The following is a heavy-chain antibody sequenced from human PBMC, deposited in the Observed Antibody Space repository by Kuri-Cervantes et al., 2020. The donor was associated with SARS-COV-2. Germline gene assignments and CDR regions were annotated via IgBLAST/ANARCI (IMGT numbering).Heavy chain of an antibody. Sequence: KISCKASGGTFSSYAISWVRQAPGQGLEWMGGIIPIFGTANHAQKFQGRVTITADKSTSTAYMELSSLRSEDTAGYYCARDLQRGTFDIWGQGTMVTVSS. CDR1: GGTFSSYA. CDR2: IIPIFGTA. D-gene: IGHD1-14*01. V-gene: IGHV1-69*06. J-gene: IGHJ3*02. CDR3: ARDLQRGTFDI.